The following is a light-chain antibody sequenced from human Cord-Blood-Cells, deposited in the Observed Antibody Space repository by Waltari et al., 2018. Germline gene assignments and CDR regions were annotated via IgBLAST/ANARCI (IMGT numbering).Light chain of an antibody. CDR1: TVPFTSGHY. CDR3: LLSYSGAREV. CDR2: DTS. Sequence: QAVVTQEPSLTVSPGGTVTLTCASSTVPFTSGHYPHWFQQKPGQAPRTLIYDTSNKHSWTPARFSGSLLGGKAALTLSGAQPEDEAEYYCLLSYSGAREVFGGGTKLTVL. V-gene: IGLV7-46*01. J-gene: IGLJ2*01.